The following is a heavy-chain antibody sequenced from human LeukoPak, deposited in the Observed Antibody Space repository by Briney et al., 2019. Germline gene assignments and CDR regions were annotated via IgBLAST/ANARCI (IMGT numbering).Heavy chain of an antibody. CDR2: ISGSGGST. J-gene: IGHJ1*01. Sequence: GGSLRLSCAASGFTFSRYAMSWVRQAPGKGLEWGSAISGSGGSTYYADSVKGRFTISSDNSKNTLYLQMNSLRAEDTAVYYCARDTLRFPTRGYFQHWVQRNMVTVSS. CDR1: GFTFSRYA. D-gene: IGHD3-16*01. V-gene: IGHV3-23*01. CDR3: ARDTLRFPTRGYFQH.